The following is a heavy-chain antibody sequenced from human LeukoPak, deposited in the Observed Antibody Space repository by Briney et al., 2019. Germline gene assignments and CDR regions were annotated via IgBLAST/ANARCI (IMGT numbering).Heavy chain of an antibody. CDR3: ARRRYYDGSGYLD. J-gene: IGHJ1*01. D-gene: IGHD3-22*01. V-gene: IGHV4-39*02. CDR1: GDSIRSSNYY. CDR2: IYYNGRT. Sequence: SETLSLSCTDSGDSIRSSNYYWDWIRQPPGKGLEWMGSIYYNGRTYYNPSLGSRVSILIETTNHHFSLKLSSMTAADTAVYYCARRRYYDGSGYLDWGQGTLVIVSS.